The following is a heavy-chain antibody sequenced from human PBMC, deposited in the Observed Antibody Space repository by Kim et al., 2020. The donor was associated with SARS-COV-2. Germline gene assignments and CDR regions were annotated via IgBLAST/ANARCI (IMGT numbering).Heavy chain of an antibody. D-gene: IGHD5-18*01. J-gene: IGHJ5*02. V-gene: IGHV1-2*02. CDR3: ARERGYSYGPSRWFDP. Sequence: ASVKVSCKASGYTFTGYYMHWVRQAPGQGLEWMGWINPNSGGTNYAQKFQGRVTMTRDTSISTAYMELSRLRSDDTAVYYCARERGYSYGPSRWFDPWGQGALVTVSS. CDR2: INPNSGGT. CDR1: GYTFTGYY.